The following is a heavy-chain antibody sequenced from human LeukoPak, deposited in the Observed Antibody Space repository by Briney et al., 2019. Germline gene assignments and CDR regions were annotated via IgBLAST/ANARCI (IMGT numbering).Heavy chain of an antibody. CDR3: ASGWPNGYSYGWTFDY. V-gene: IGHV1-69*04. CDR2: MIPILGIA. Sequence: GASVKVSCKASGGTFSSYAISWVRQAPGQGLEWMGRMIPILGIANYAQKFQGRVTITADKSTSTAYMELSSLRSEDTAVYYCASGWPNGYSYGWTFDYWGQGTLVTVSS. J-gene: IGHJ4*02. D-gene: IGHD5-18*01. CDR1: GGTFSSYA.